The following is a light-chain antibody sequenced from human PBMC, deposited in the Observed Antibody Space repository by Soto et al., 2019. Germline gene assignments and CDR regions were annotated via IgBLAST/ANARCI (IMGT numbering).Light chain of an antibody. CDR3: QSYDSSLSGSHVV. J-gene: IGLJ2*01. Sequence: HSVLTQPPSVSGAPGQRVTISCTGSSSHIGAGYDVHWYQQLPGTAPNLLIYGNSNRPSGVPDRFSGSKSGTSASLAITGLQAEDEADYYCQSYDSSLSGSHVVFGGGTKVTGL. V-gene: IGLV1-40*01. CDR1: SSHIGAGYD. CDR2: GNS.